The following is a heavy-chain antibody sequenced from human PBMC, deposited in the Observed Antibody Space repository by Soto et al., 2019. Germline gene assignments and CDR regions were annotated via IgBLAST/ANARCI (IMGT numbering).Heavy chain of an antibody. CDR1: CCTVTGYV. Sequence: KVSFEAACCTVTGYVLMGALSANGQVLEWMGWISAYNGNTNYAQKLQGRVTMTTDTSTSTAYMELRSLRSDDTAVYYCARDLSDKAMVLDPIDYFDYWGQGIIVTVTS. D-gene: IGHD5-18*01. V-gene: IGHV1-18*01. CDR2: ISAYNGNT. J-gene: IGHJ4*02. CDR3: ARDLSDKAMVLDPIDYFDY.